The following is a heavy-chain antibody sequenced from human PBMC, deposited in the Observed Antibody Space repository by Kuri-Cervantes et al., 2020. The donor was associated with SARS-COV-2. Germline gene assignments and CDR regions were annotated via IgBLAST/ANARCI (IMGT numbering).Heavy chain of an antibody. D-gene: IGHD1-7*01. CDR2: INPNSGGT. J-gene: IGHJ4*02. CDR1: GYTFTSYA. Sequence: ASVKVSCKASGYTFTSYAMHWVRQAPGQRLEWMGWINPNSGGTNYAQKFQGRVTMTRDTSISTAYMELSRLRSDDTAVYYCARVSYNWNYYFDYWGQGTPV. V-gene: IGHV1-2*02. CDR3: ARVSYNWNYYFDY.